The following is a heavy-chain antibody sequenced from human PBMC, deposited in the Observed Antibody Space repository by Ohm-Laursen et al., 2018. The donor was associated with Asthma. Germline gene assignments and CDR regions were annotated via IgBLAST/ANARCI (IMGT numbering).Heavy chain of an antibody. Sequence: PSQTLSLTCTVSGGSISSGDYYWSWIRQPPGKGLEWIGYIYYSGSTYYNPSLKSRVTISVDTSKNQFSLKLSSVTAADTAVYYCARDRCSSTSCYAGWFDPWGQGTLVTVSS. CDR1: GGSISSGDYY. CDR3: ARDRCSSTSCYAGWFDP. V-gene: IGHV4-30-4*01. CDR2: IYYSGST. D-gene: IGHD2-2*01. J-gene: IGHJ5*02.